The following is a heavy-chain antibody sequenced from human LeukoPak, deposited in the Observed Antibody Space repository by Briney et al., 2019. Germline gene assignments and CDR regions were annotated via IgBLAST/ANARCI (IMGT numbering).Heavy chain of an antibody. CDR3: AREPRWVAGDVDY. CDR2: ISSSGSTI. CDR1: GFTFSDYY. J-gene: IGHJ4*02. V-gene: IGHV3-11*04. D-gene: IGHD2-15*01. Sequence: GGSLRLSCAASGFTFSDYYMSWIRQAPGKGLEWVSYISSSGSTIKYADSVKGRFTISRDNAKNSLYLQMNSLRAEDTAVYYCAREPRWVAGDVDYWGQGTLVTVSS.